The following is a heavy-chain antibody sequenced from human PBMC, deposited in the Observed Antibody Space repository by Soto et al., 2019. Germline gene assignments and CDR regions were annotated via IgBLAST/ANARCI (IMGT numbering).Heavy chain of an antibody. CDR2: IYHSGST. D-gene: IGHD4-17*01. Sequence: QLQLQESGSGLVKPSQHLSLTCAVSGGSISSGGYYWRWIRQPPGKGLEWIGYIYHSGSTYYNPSLTSRVTISVDRSNNQFSLKLSSVTAADTAVYYCAFSMNTVTTYEYCGQGTRVTVSS. J-gene: IGHJ1*01. CDR3: AFSMNTVTTYEY. CDR1: GGSISSGGYY. V-gene: IGHV4-30-2*01.